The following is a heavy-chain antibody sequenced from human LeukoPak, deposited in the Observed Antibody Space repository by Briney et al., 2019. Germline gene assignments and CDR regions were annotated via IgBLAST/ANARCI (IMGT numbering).Heavy chain of an antibody. J-gene: IGHJ4*02. CDR2: IGSGGSTI. D-gene: IGHD5-18*01. CDR3: ARGRYGSM. V-gene: IGHV3-48*03. CDR1: GLTFSTYA. Sequence: GGSLRLSCAASGLTFSTYAMSCVRQAPGKGLEWVSYIGSGGSTIYYADSMKGRFTISRDNAKNSLYLQKNSVRAEDTAVYYCARGRYGSMWGQGTLVTVSS.